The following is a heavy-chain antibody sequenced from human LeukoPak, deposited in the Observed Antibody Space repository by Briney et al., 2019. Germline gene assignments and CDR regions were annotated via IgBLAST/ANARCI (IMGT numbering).Heavy chain of an antibody. Sequence: GGSLRLSCAASGSTFSSYGMSWVRQATGKGLEWVSAISGSGGSTYYADSVKGRFTISRDNSKNTLYLQMNSLRAEDTAVYYCAKTLSNYSYGPDYWGQGTLVTVSS. CDR2: ISGSGGST. J-gene: IGHJ4*02. CDR3: AKTLSNYSYGPDY. D-gene: IGHD5-18*01. CDR1: GSTFSSYG. V-gene: IGHV3-23*01.